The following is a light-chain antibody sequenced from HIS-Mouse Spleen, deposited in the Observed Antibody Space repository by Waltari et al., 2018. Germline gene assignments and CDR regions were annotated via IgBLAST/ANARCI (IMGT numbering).Light chain of an antibody. CDR2: EGS. V-gene: IGLV2-23*01. CDR3: CSYAGSSTWV. CDR1: SRDVGRYNL. J-gene: IGLJ3*02. Sequence: QSALTQPASVSGSPGQSITISCTGTSRDVGRYNLVSWYQQHPGKAPKRVIYEGSQRPAGVSNRFSGSKSGNTASLTIAGLQAEDDADYYCCSYAGSSTWVFGGGTKLTVL.